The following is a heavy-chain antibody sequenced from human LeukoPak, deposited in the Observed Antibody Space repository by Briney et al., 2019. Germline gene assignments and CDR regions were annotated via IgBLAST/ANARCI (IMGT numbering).Heavy chain of an antibody. D-gene: IGHD1-26*01. CDR3: ARVSAMGDFDC. Sequence: PGGSLRLSCAASGFSFSSYSMNWVRQAPGKGLEWVSYISTSSSTIYYADSVRGRFTISRDNAKNSLYLQMNSLRVEDTADHFCARVSAMGDFDCWGQGTLVTVSS. J-gene: IGHJ4*02. V-gene: IGHV3-48*01. CDR2: ISTSSSTI. CDR1: GFSFSSYS.